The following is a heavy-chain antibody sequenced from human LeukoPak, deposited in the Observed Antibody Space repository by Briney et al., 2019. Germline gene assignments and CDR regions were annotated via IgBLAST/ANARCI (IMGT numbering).Heavy chain of an antibody. Sequence: SETLSLTCAVYGGSFSGYYWSWIRQPPGKELEWIGEINHSGSTNYNPSLKSRVTISVDTSKNQFSLKLSSVTAADTAVYYCARGRPNRLLPRGIFDYWGQGTLVTVSS. CDR1: GGSFSGYY. CDR2: INHSGST. CDR3: ARGRPNRLLPRGIFDY. V-gene: IGHV4-34*01. D-gene: IGHD3-22*01. J-gene: IGHJ4*02.